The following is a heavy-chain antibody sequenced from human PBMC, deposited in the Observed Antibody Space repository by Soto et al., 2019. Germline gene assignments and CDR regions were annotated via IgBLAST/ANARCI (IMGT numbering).Heavy chain of an antibody. CDR2: IIPIFGTA. V-gene: IGHV1-69*01. Sequence: QVQLVQSGAEVKKPGSSVKVSCKASGGTFSSYAISWVRQAPGQGLEWMGGIIPIFGTANYAQKFQGRVTITADESTSTAYMELSSLRSDDTAVYYCARDTNRGYRGYYFDYWGKGTLVTVSS. CDR3: ARDTNRGYRGYYFDY. J-gene: IGHJ4*02. CDR1: GGTFSSYA. D-gene: IGHD5-18*01.